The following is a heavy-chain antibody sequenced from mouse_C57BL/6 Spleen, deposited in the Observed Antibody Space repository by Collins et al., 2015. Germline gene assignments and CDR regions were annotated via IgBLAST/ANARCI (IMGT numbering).Heavy chain of an antibody. J-gene: IGHJ4*01. V-gene: IGHV1-69*01. CDR2: IDPSDSYT. CDR1: GYTFTSYW. CDR3: ARGLGGDAMDY. Sequence: QVQLQQPGAELVMPGASVKLSCKASGYTFTSYWMHWVKQRPGQGLEWIGEIDPSDSYTNYNQKFKGKSTLTVDKSSSTAYMQLSSLTSEDSAVYYCARGLGGDAMDYWGQGTSVTVSS. D-gene: IGHD2-10*02.